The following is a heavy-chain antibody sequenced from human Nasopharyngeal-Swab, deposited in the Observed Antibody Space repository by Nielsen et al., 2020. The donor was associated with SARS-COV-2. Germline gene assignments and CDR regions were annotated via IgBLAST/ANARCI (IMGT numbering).Heavy chain of an antibody. Sequence: GGSLRLSCTASGFTFGDYAMSWVRHAPGTGLEWVGFIRSKAYGGTTEYAAAVKGRFTISRDDSKSIAYLQMNSLKTEDTAVYYCTRGGYGDYGLYYFDYWGQGTLVTVSS. V-gene: IGHV3-49*04. CDR3: TRGGYGDYGLYYFDY. D-gene: IGHD4-17*01. J-gene: IGHJ4*02. CDR2: IRSKAYGGTT. CDR1: GFTFGDYA.